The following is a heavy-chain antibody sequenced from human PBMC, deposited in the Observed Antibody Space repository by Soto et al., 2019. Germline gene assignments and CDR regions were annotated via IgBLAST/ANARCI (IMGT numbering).Heavy chain of an antibody. CDR1: GGSISSYY. Sequence: PSETLSLTCTVSGGSISSYYWSWIRQPPGKGLEWIGYIYYSGSTNYNPSLKSRVTISVDTSKNQFSLKLSSVTAADTAVYYCARNDYWGQGTLVTVSS. V-gene: IGHV4-59*08. CDR2: IYYSGST. J-gene: IGHJ4*02. CDR3: ARNDY.